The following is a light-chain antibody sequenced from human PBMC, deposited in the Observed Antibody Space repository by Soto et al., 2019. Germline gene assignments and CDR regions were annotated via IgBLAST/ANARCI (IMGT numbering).Light chain of an antibody. CDR1: QSVSNN. V-gene: IGKV3-15*01. CDR3: QQYNKWPPWT. CDR2: DAS. Sequence: ILMTQSPATLSVSPGERATLSCRASQSVSNNLAWYQQTPGQAPRLLIYDASTSATGIPARFSGSGSGTEFTLTISGLQSEDFAVNSCQQYNKWPPWTFGQGTKVEIK. J-gene: IGKJ1*01.